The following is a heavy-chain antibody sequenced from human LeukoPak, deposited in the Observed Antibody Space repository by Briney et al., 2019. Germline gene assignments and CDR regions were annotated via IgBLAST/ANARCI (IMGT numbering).Heavy chain of an antibody. V-gene: IGHV3-23*01. CDR2: ISGSGGST. CDR1: GFTFSSYA. Sequence: GGSLRLSCAASGFTFSSYAMSWVRQAPGKGLEWVSAISGSGGSTYYADSVKGRFTISRDNSKNTLYLQMNSLRAEDTAVYYCAKETFTIFGVVIKGALDYWGQGTLVTVSS. D-gene: IGHD3-3*01. CDR3: AKETFTIFGVVIKGALDY. J-gene: IGHJ4*02.